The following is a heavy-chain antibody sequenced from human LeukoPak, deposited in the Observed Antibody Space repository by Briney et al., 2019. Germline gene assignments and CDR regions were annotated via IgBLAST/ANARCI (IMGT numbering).Heavy chain of an antibody. V-gene: IGHV1-8*02. CDR3: ARVPDYGDYYYYYYMDV. CDR2: MNPNSGNT. Sequence: ASVKVSCKASGYTFTSYDINWVRQATGQGLEWMGWMNPNSGNTGYAQKFQGRVTMTRNTSISTAYMELSSLRSEGTAVYYCARVPDYGDYYYYYYMDVWGKGTTVTISS. J-gene: IGHJ6*03. CDR1: GYTFTSYD. D-gene: IGHD4-17*01.